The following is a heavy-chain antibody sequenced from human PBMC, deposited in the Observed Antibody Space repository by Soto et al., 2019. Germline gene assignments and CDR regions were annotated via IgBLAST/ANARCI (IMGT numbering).Heavy chain of an antibody. Sequence: EGQLVESGGGLVQPGGSLRLSCAASGFTFSSYWMSWVRQAPGKGLEWVANIKQDGSEKYYVDSVKGRFTISRDNAKNSLYLQMNSLRAEDTAVYYCAREGLWFGELFPYFDYWGQGTLVTVSS. CDR2: IKQDGSEK. CDR3: AREGLWFGELFPYFDY. V-gene: IGHV3-7*01. CDR1: GFTFSSYW. D-gene: IGHD3-10*01. J-gene: IGHJ4*02.